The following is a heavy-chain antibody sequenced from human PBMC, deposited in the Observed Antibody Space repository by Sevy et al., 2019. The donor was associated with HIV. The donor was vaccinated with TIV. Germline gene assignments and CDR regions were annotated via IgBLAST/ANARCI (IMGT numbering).Heavy chain of an antibody. Sequence: VSVKVSCKASGYTFTSYGISWVRQAPGQGLEWMGWISAYNGNTNYEQKLQGRVTMTTDTSTSTAYMELRSLRSDDTAVYYCARGGAYYYDSSGSDDAFDIRGQGTMVTVSS. D-gene: IGHD3-22*01. CDR1: GYTFTSYG. CDR2: ISAYNGNT. J-gene: IGHJ3*02. V-gene: IGHV1-18*04. CDR3: ARGGAYYYDSSGSDDAFDI.